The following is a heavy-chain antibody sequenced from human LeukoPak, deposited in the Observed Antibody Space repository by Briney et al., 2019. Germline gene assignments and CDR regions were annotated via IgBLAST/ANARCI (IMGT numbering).Heavy chain of an antibody. CDR2: INHSGST. CDR1: GESFSGYY. CDR3: ARSLSSSGIDY. D-gene: IGHD6-6*01. V-gene: IGHV4-34*01. Sequence: PSETLSLTCAVYGESFSGYYWSWLRQPPGKGLEWIGEINHSGSTNYNPSLKSRVTISVDTSKNQFSLKLSSVTAADTAVYYCARSLSSSGIDYWGQGTLVTVSS. J-gene: IGHJ4*02.